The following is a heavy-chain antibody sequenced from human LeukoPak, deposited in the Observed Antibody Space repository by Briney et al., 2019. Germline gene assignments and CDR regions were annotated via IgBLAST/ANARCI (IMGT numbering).Heavy chain of an antibody. CDR1: GGSISSGDYY. CDR3: ARSIAAAGTITETDDY. CDR2: IYYSGST. Sequence: SQTLSLTCTVSGGSISSGDYYWSWIRQPPGKGLEWIGYIYYSGSTYYTPSLRGRVTISVDTSKNQFSLNLSSVTAADTAVYYCARSIAAAGTITETDDYWGQGTLVTVSS. J-gene: IGHJ4*02. D-gene: IGHD6-13*01. V-gene: IGHV4-30-4*01.